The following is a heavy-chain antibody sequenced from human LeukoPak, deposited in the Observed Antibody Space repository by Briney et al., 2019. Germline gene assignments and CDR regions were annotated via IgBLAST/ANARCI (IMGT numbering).Heavy chain of an antibody. CDR3: ARWNVAARPKEDFFY. Sequence: GGSLRLSCAASGFTFSSYSMNWVRQAPGKGLEWVSYISSSSSTIYYADSVKGRFTISRDNAKNSLYLQMNSLRAEDTAVYYCARWNVAARPKEDFFYWGQGTLVTVSS. V-gene: IGHV3-48*01. CDR2: ISSSSSTI. CDR1: GFTFSSYS. D-gene: IGHD6-6*01. J-gene: IGHJ4*02.